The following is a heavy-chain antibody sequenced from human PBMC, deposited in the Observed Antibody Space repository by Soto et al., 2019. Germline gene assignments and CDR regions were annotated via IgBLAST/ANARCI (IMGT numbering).Heavy chain of an antibody. D-gene: IGHD4-17*01. CDR3: ARDPPGGDYWAGFQY. CDR2: ISYDGGNK. CDR1: GFSFSSHG. V-gene: IGHV3-30*03. J-gene: IGHJ4*02. Sequence: QVQLVESGGDVVQPGRSLTLSCLASGFSFSSHGMHWIRQAPGKGLEWLAVISYDGGNKNYADSVRDRFTISRDNSKSRVFLQINSLRPEDTAVYFGARDPPGGDYWAGFQYWVQGTLVIVSS.